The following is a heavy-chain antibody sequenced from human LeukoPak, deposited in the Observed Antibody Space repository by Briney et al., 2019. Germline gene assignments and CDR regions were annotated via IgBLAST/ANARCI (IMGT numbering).Heavy chain of an antibody. J-gene: IGHJ3*02. D-gene: IGHD2-15*01. V-gene: IGHV4-59*01. CDR2: IYYSGST. Sequence: PSKTLSLTCTVSGGSISSYYWGWIRQPPGKGLEWIGYIYYSGSTNYNPSLKSRVTISVDTSKNQFSLKLSSVTAADTAVYYCARESYCSGGSCYMVDAFDIWGQGTMVTVSS. CDR1: GGSISSYY. CDR3: ARESYCSGGSCYMVDAFDI.